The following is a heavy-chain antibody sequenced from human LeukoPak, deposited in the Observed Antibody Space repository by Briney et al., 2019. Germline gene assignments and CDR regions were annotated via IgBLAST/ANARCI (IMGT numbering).Heavy chain of an antibody. CDR2: IYTSGNT. CDR1: GRSISTGTYY. Sequence: TTSETLSLTCTVSGRSISTGTYYWSWIRQPAGKGLEWIGHIYTSGNTYYSPSLKSRVTISLDTSKNQFSLKLSSVTAADTAGYYCARDHSSSYYDIDVWGQGTTVTVSS. CDR3: ARDHSSSYYDIDV. D-gene: IGHD3-22*01. V-gene: IGHV4-61*09. J-gene: IGHJ6*02.